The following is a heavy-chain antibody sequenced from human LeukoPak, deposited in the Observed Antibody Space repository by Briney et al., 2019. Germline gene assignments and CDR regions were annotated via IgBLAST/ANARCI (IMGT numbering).Heavy chain of an antibody. D-gene: IGHD3-22*01. Sequence: ASVKVSCKASGYTFTSYDINWVRQATGQGLEWMGWMNPNSGNTGYAQKFQDRVTMTGNTSIGTAYMELSSLGSEDTAMYYCARGFRSDSSGRKFDCWGQGTLVTVSS. J-gene: IGHJ4*02. CDR2: MNPNSGNT. V-gene: IGHV1-8*01. CDR3: ARGFRSDSSGRKFDC. CDR1: GYTFTSYD.